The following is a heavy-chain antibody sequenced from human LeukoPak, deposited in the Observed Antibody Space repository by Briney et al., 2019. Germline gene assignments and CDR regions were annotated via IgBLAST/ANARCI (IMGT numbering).Heavy chain of an antibody. D-gene: IGHD6-19*01. CDR3: ARGGGQWLRWYYFDY. J-gene: IGHJ4*02. CDR1: GGSLSSYY. Sequence: SETLSLTCTVSGGSLSSYYWSWIRQPPGKGLEWIGYIYYSGSTNYNPSLKSRVTISVDTSKNQFSLKLSSVTAADTAVYYCARGGGQWLRWYYFDYWGQGTLVTVSS. CDR2: IYYSGST. V-gene: IGHV4-59*01.